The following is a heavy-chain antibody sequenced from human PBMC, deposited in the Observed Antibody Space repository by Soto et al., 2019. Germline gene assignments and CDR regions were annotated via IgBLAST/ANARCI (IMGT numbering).Heavy chain of an antibody. Sequence: GGSLRLSCAASGFTFSSYAMHWVRQAPGKGLEWVAVISYDGSNKYYADSVKGRFTISRDNSKNTLYLQMNSLRAEDTAVYYCARDWTTVGTGWDAFDIWGQGTMVTVSS. D-gene: IGHD4-17*01. J-gene: IGHJ3*02. CDR1: GFTFSSYA. V-gene: IGHV3-30-3*01. CDR2: ISYDGSNK. CDR3: ARDWTTVGTGWDAFDI.